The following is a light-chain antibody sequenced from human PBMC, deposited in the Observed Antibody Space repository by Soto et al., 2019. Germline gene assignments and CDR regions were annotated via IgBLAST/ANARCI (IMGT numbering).Light chain of an antibody. CDR3: QQYNNWPLT. CDR2: DAS. V-gene: IGKV3-15*01. CDR1: QSVSSN. J-gene: IGKJ3*01. Sequence: EIVMTQSPATLSVSPGERATLSCRASQSVSSNLAWYQQKPGQAPRLLIYDASTRVTGIPARFSGSGSGTEFTRTISSMQSEDFAVYYCQQYNNWPLTFGPGTKVDIK.